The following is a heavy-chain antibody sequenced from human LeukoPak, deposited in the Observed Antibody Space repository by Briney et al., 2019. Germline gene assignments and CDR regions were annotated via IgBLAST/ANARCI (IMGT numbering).Heavy chain of an antibody. D-gene: IGHD2-2*01. Sequence: SQTLSLTCTVSGGSISSGSYYWSWIRQPAGKGLEWIGRIYTSGSTNYNPPLKSRVTISVDTSKNQFSLKLSSVSAADTAVYYCARDCSSTSCYDAFDIWGQGTMVTVSS. CDR1: GGSISSGSYY. CDR2: IYTSGST. J-gene: IGHJ3*02. CDR3: ARDCSSTSCYDAFDI. V-gene: IGHV4-61*02.